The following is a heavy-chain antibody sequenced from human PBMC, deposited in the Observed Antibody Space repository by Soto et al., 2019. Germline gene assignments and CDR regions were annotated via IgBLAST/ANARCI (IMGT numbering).Heavy chain of an antibody. CDR3: AHRQWDITMVRGGFDI. D-gene: IGHD3-10*01. CDR2: IYWDDDK. V-gene: IGHV2-5*02. CDR1: GFSLSTSGVG. J-gene: IGHJ3*02. Sequence: QITLKESGPPLVKPTQTLTLTCTFSGFSLSTSGVGVGWIRQTPGKALEWLALIYWDDDKRYSPSLKSRLTITKDTSKNQVVLTMTNMDPVDTATYYCAHRQWDITMVRGGFDIWGQGTMVTVSS.